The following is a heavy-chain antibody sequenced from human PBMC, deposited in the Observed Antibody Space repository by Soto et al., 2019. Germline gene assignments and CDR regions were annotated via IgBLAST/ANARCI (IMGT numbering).Heavy chain of an antibody. D-gene: IGHD2-15*01. CDR1: GFTFSNAW. CDR3: TTFFGDIVPIGIPGAFDI. CDR2: IKSKTDGGTT. J-gene: IGHJ3*02. Sequence: GGSLRLSCAASGFTFSNAWMSWVRQAPGKGLEWVGRIKSKTDGGTTDYAAPVKGRFTISRDDSKNTLYLQMNSLKTEDTAVYYCTTFFGDIVPIGIPGAFDIWGQGTMVTVSS. V-gene: IGHV3-15*01.